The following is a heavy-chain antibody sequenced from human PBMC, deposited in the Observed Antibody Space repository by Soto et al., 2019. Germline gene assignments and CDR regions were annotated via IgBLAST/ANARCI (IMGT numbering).Heavy chain of an antibody. CDR2: INHSGST. J-gene: IGHJ6*02. V-gene: IGHV4-34*01. CDR3: ARFRRITIFGVVSYYYGMDV. D-gene: IGHD3-3*01. CDR1: GGAFSGYY. Sequence: SETLSLTCAVYGGAFSGYYWSLIGHPPCKWREWIGEINHSGSTNYNPSLKSRVTISVDTSKNQFSLKLSSVTAADTAVYYCARFRRITIFGVVSYYYGMDVWGQGTTVTVSS.